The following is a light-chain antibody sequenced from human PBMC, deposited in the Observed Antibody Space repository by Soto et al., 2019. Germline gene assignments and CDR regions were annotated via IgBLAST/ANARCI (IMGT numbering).Light chain of an antibody. CDR3: QQYNSYSPSWT. V-gene: IGKV1-5*01. Sequence: DIQMTQSPSTLSASVGDRVTITCRASQSISSWLAWYQQKPGKAPKLLIYDASSLESGLPSRFSGSGSATEFNLTLSSLQPDDFATYYCQQYNSYSPSWTFGQGTKVEIK. CDR1: QSISSW. J-gene: IGKJ1*01. CDR2: DAS.